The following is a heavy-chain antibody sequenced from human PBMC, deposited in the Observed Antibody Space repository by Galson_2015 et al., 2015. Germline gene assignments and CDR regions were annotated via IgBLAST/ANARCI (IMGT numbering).Heavy chain of an antibody. D-gene: IGHD4-17*01. CDR2: IHHSGET. CDR1: GGSIRSTKW. V-gene: IGHV4/OR15-8*02. J-gene: IGHJ4*02. Sequence: SETLSLTCIVSGGSIRSTKWWSWVRQSPLKGLEWIGEIHHSGETNYNPSLRSRLTMSIDKSNNQFSLNLKAVTAADTAVYYCVRWDYDDDKWVPDFWGPGTLVTVSS. CDR3: VRWDYDDDKWVPDF.